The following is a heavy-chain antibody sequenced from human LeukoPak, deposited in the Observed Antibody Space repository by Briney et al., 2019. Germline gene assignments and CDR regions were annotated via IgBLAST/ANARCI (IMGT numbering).Heavy chain of an antibody. Sequence: GGSLSLSCTTCGFPFNIYSMAWVRQARGKGLEWVCSISSKGDYIFYADFVKGRFTISRDSSANSLYLQMHSLRAEDAAVYYCVRGMQPSLMRASGMSYWGQGTLVIVSS. CDR1: GFPFNIYS. D-gene: IGHD2-8*01. CDR3: VRGMQPSLMRASGMSY. CDR2: ISSKGDYI. V-gene: IGHV3-23*01. J-gene: IGHJ4*02.